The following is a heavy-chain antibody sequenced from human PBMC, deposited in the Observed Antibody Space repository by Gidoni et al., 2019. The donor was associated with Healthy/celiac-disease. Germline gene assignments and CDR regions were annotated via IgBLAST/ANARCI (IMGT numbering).Heavy chain of an antibody. CDR3: ARSDRSGYAY. J-gene: IGHJ4*02. CDR1: GGTFSSYA. D-gene: IGHD3-22*01. Sequence: QLQLMQCGAEVKKPGPAVQVTCKAAGGTFSSYAISWVRQAPGQGLDWMGGIIPILGTAIYGQKFQGQVTVTADDSTSTAYMELCSLRSEDMAVYYCARSDRSGYAYWGQGTLVTVSS. V-gene: IGHV1-69*01. CDR2: IIPILGTA.